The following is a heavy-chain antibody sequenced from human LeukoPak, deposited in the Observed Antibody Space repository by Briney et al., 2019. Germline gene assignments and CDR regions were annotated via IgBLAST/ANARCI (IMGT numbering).Heavy chain of an antibody. D-gene: IGHD6-13*01. V-gene: IGHV4-34*01. CDR1: GGSFSGYY. Sequence: PSETLSLTCAVYGGSFSGYYWSWIRQPPGKGLEWIGEINHSGSTNYNPSLKSRVTISVDTSKNQFSLKLSSVTAADTAVYYCARTSSSWSPHFDYWGQGTLVTVSS. CDR3: ARTSSSWSPHFDY. J-gene: IGHJ4*02. CDR2: INHSGST.